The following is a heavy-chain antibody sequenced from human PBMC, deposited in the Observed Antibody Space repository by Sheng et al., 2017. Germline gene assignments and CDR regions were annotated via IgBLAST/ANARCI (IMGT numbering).Heavy chain of an antibody. CDR3: ARDLRGMSNHFDN. D-gene: IGHD6-13*01. J-gene: IGHJ4*02. CDR2: RRYPSET. CDR1: GDTFRSYV. Sequence: QVQLVQSGAEVKKPGSSVKVSCKASGDTFRSYVIAWVRQAPGQRLEWMGRDRRYPSETHYAEKFQGRVAISADEGTNTAYMELISLTSDDTAVYYCARDLRGMSNHFDNWGQGTLVTVSS. V-gene: IGHV1-69*10.